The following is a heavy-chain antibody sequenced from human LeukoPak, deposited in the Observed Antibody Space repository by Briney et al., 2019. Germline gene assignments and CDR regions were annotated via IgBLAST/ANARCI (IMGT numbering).Heavy chain of an antibody. CDR3: AEVNMWELQAYFDY. V-gene: IGHV3-23*01. CDR2: ISGSGGST. CDR1: GFTFSSYA. Sequence: GGSLRLSCAASGFTFSSYAMSWVRQAPGKGLEWVSAISGSGGSTYYADSVKGRFTISRDNSKNTLYLQMNSLRAEDTAVYYCAEVNMWELQAYFDYWGQGTLVTVSS. J-gene: IGHJ4*02. D-gene: IGHD1-26*01.